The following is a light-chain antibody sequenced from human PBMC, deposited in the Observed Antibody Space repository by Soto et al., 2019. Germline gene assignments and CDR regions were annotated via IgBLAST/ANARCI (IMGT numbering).Light chain of an antibody. J-gene: IGKJ4*01. CDR1: QSISTW. CDR2: KAS. CDR3: QQYHTYPLT. Sequence: DIQMTQSPSTLSASVGDRVTITCRASQSISTWLAWYQQSPGKAPKLLIYKASTLQAGVPSRFSGSGSGTEFTLTITNLQPDEFASYYCQQYHTYPLTFGGGTKVEIK. V-gene: IGKV1-5*03.